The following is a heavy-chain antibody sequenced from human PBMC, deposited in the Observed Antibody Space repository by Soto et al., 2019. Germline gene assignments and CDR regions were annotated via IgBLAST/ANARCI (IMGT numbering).Heavy chain of an antibody. J-gene: IGHJ6*02. CDR2: IIPIFGTA. V-gene: IGHV1-69*13. CDR1: GGTFSSYA. Sequence: ASVKVSCKASGGTFSSYAISWVRQAPGQGLEWMGGIIPIFGTANYAQKFQGRVTITADESTSTAYMELSSLRSEDTAVYYCAADTHVRYNWNYIGYYYYGMDVGGQGTTVTVSS. CDR3: AADTHVRYNWNYIGYYYYGMDV. D-gene: IGHD1-7*01.